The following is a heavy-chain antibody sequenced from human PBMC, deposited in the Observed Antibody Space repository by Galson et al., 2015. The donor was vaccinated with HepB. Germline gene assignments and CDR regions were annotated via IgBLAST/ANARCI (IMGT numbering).Heavy chain of an antibody. CDR3: AREYCSGGSCYPDY. CDR1: GYAFTSYA. Sequence: SVKVSCKASGYAFTSYAIHWVRQAPGQRPEWMGWINGGDGNTKYSHKFQGGVTFTRDTSARTAYMELSRLRSEDGLRSEGMAVYYCAREYCSGGSCYPDYWGQGTLVTVSS. D-gene: IGHD2-15*01. J-gene: IGHJ4*02. V-gene: IGHV1-3*01. CDR2: INGGDGNT.